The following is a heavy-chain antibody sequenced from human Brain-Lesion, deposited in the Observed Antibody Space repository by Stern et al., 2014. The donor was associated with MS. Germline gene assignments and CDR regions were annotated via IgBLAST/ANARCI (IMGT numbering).Heavy chain of an antibody. CDR2: IFYTGST. Sequence: MQLVESGPGLVKPSETLSLTCTVSGGSIGRSSYYWGWIRQPPGKGLEWIGNIFYTGSTFYDPSLKSRVTISVDTSNNHFSLRLNSVTAADTAVYYCARGAGVFDSWGQGTLVTVSP. CDR1: GGSIGRSSYY. J-gene: IGHJ4*02. D-gene: IGHD6-19*01. V-gene: IGHV4-39*02. CDR3: ARGAGVFDS.